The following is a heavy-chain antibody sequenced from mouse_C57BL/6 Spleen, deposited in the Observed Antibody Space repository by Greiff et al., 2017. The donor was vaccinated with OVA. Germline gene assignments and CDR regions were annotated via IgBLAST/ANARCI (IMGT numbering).Heavy chain of an antibody. CDR3: ASQGSYYYGSSPVYFDY. CDR2: INPNYGTT. V-gene: IGHV1-39*01. CDR1: GYSFTDYN. D-gene: IGHD1-1*01. J-gene: IGHJ2*01. Sequence: VQLKESGPELVKPGASVKISCKASGYSFTDYNMNWVKQSNGKSLEWIGVINPNYGTTSYNQKFKGKATLTVDQSSSTAYMQLNSLTSEDSAVYYCASQGSYYYGSSPVYFDYWGQGTTLTVSS.